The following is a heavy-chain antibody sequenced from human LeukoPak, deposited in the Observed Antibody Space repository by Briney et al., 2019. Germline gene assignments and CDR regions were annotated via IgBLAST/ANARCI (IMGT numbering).Heavy chain of an antibody. Sequence: KASETLSLTCTVSGGSISSSSYYWGWIRQPPGKGLEWIGSIYYSGSAYYNPSLKSRVTISVDTSKNQFSLKLSSVTAADTAVYYCASLSTSDFWSGKYYFDYWGQGTLVTVSS. D-gene: IGHD3-3*01. CDR3: ASLSTSDFWSGKYYFDY. CDR1: GGSISSSSYY. J-gene: IGHJ4*02. CDR2: IYYSGSA. V-gene: IGHV4-39*01.